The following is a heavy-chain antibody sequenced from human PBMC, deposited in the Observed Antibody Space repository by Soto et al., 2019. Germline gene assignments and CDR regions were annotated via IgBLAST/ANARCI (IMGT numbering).Heavy chain of an antibody. J-gene: IGHJ6*02. D-gene: IGHD3-10*01. Sequence: PGESLKISCKGSGYSFTSYWISWVRQMPGKGLEWMGRIDPSDSYTNYSPSFQGHVTISADKSISTAYLQWSSLKASDTAMYYCARHDGYYGSGSLFSVYYYYYGMDVWGQGTTVTVSS. V-gene: IGHV5-10-1*01. CDR2: IDPSDSYT. CDR3: ARHDGYYGSGSLFSVYYYYYGMDV. CDR1: GYSFTSYW.